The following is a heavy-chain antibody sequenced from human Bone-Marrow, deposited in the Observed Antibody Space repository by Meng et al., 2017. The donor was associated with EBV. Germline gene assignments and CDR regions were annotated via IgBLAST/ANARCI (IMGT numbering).Heavy chain of an antibody. Sequence: QWQLRESVPGLGKLVGTRSLPCGLCCCAISSSNWWSWVRQPPGKGLEWIGEIDHSGSTNYNPSLKSRVTISIDKSKNQFSLKLSSVTAADTAVYYCARDISGTIDYWGQGTLVTVSS. CDR2: IDHSGST. J-gene: IGHJ4*02. CDR3: ARDISGTIDY. CDR1: CCAISSSNW. D-gene: IGHD3-10*01. V-gene: IGHV4-4*02.